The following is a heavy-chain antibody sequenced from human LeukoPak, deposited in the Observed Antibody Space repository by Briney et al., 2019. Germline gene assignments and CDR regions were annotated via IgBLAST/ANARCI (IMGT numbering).Heavy chain of an antibody. D-gene: IGHD6-13*01. V-gene: IGHV4-30-2*01. CDR3: VAWGSSWYSYYYMDV. CDR2: IYHSGST. J-gene: IGHJ6*03. CDR1: GGSISSGGYS. Sequence: SQTLSLTCAVSGGSISSGGYSWSWIRQPPGKGLEWIGYIYHSGSTYYNPSLKSRVTISVDRSKNQFSLKLSSVTAADTAVYYCVAWGSSWYSYYYMDVWGKGTTVTVSS.